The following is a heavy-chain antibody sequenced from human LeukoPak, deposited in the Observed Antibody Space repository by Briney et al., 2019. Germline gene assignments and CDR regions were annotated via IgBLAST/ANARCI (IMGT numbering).Heavy chain of an antibody. V-gene: IGHV3-23*01. J-gene: IGHJ6*03. D-gene: IGHD2-8*01. CDR2: ISGSAGST. CDR3: AKQGCPNGVCFSYYYYMDV. Sequence: GSLRLSCAASGFTFSSYAMSWVRQAPGKGLEWVSAISGSAGSTFSADSVKGRFTISRDNSKNTLYLQMNSLRAEDTAVYYCAKQGCPNGVCFSYYYYMDVWGKGTTVTVSS. CDR1: GFTFSSYA.